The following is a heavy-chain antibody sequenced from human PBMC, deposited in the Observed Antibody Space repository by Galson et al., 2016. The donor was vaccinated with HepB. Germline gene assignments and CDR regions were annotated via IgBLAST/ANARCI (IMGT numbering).Heavy chain of an antibody. J-gene: IGHJ4*02. CDR2: ISGYNGNT. Sequence: SVKVSCKASGYTFTSYGFSWVRQAPGQGLEWMGWISGYNGNTDYAQKFQGRVTMTTDKSTSTAYMELRSLRSDDTAVYYCARECGGDCYHFDFWGQGTLVTVSS. V-gene: IGHV1-18*01. CDR1: GYTFTSYG. CDR3: ARECGGDCYHFDF. D-gene: IGHD2-21*02.